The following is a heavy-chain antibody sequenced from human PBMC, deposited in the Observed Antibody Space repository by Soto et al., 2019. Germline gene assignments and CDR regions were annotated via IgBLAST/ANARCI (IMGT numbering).Heavy chain of an antibody. CDR2: IYWDDDK. V-gene: IGHV2-5*02. CDR3: ACRRGGFGGGWTTPYFDY. CDR1: GFSLNTGGVG. Sequence: QITLKESGPTVVKHTQTLTLTCSLSGFSLNTGGVGVGWIRQPPGKALEWLAVIYWDDDKSWNPSLRDRLTINRDASDDQVVFTVTNMDPVDTGTYYCACRRGGFGGGWTTPYFDYWGQGTLVTVSS. D-gene: IGHD6-19*01. J-gene: IGHJ4*02.